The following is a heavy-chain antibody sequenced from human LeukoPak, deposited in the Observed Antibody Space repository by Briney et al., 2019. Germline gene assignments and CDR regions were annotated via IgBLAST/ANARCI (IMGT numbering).Heavy chain of an antibody. CDR2: INHSGST. V-gene: IGHV4-34*01. CDR3: ARWYWNYTAFDI. J-gene: IGHJ3*02. D-gene: IGHD1-7*01. Sequence: SETLSLTCAVYGGSFSGYYWSWIRQPPGKGLEWIGEINHSGSTNYNPSLKSRVTISVDTSKNQFSLKLSSVTAADTAVYYCARWYWNYTAFDIWGQGTMVTVSS. CDR1: GGSFSGYY.